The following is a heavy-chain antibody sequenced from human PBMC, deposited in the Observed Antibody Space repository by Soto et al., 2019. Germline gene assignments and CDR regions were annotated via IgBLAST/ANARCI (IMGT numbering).Heavy chain of an antibody. V-gene: IGHV3-11*01. CDR2: ISSSGSTI. CDR3: ARGLAYAYGDYGNYGMDV. CDR1: GFTFSDYY. J-gene: IGHJ6*02. D-gene: IGHD4-17*01. Sequence: HVQLVESGGGLVKPGGSLRLSCAASGFTFSDYYMTWIRQAPGKGLEWVSYISSSGSTIYYPDSVKGRFTTSRDNAKSSLYLQMTSLRAEDTAVYYCARGLAYAYGDYGNYGMDVWGQWPTVTVSS.